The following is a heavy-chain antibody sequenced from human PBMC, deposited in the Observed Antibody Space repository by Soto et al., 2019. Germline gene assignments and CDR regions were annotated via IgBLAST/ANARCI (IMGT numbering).Heavy chain of an antibody. CDR2: IYYSGST. D-gene: IGHD3-3*01. CDR1: GGSISSGDYY. J-gene: IGHJ6*02. Sequence: SETLSLTCTVSGGSISSGDYYWSWIRQPPGKGLEWIGYIYYSGSTNYNPSLKSRVTISVDTSKNQFSLKLSSVTAADTAVYYCARDRFAWRYYYGMDVWGQGTTVTVSS. CDR3: ARDRFAWRYYYGMDV. V-gene: IGHV4-61*08.